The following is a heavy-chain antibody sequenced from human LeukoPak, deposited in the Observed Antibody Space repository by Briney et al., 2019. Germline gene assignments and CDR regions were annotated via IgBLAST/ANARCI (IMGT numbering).Heavy chain of an antibody. CDR1: GGSFSGYY. Sequence: SETLSLTCAVYGGSFSGYYWSWIRQPPGKGLEWIGEINHSGSTNYNPSLKSRVTISVDTSKNQFSLKLSSVTAADTAVYYCARHLYCSSTSCPPPNYYYYYMDVWGKGTTVTISS. CDR2: INHSGST. J-gene: IGHJ6*03. D-gene: IGHD2-2*01. CDR3: ARHLYCSSTSCPPPNYYYYYMDV. V-gene: IGHV4-34*01.